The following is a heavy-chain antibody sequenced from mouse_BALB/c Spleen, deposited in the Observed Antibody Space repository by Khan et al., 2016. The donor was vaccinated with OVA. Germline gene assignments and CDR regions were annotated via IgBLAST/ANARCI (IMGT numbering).Heavy chain of an antibody. CDR1: GYSITSDYA. CDR2: ISYSGST. V-gene: IGHV3-2*02. D-gene: IGHD1-1*01. Sequence: EVKLEESGPGLVKPSQSLSLTCTVTGYSITSDYAWNWIRQFPGNKLEWMGYISYSGSTSYNPSLKSRISITRDTSKNQFFLQLNSVTTEDTATYYCARSYDGSSYGAMDYWGQGTSVTVSS. J-gene: IGHJ4*01. CDR3: ARSYDGSSYGAMDY.